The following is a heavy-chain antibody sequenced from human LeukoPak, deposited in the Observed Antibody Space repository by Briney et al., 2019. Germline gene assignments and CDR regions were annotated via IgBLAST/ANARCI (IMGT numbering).Heavy chain of an antibody. D-gene: IGHD2-8*01. CDR2: INSGNDNT. V-gene: IGHV1-3*01. Sequence: ASVKVSCKASGYTFTNYALHWVRQAPGQSLEWMGWINSGNDNTKYSRNFQGRVTITRDTSASTAYMELSSPRSEDTAVYYCARDYEWSPGDYWGQGTLVTVSS. J-gene: IGHJ4*02. CDR3: ARDYEWSPGDY. CDR1: GYTFTNYA.